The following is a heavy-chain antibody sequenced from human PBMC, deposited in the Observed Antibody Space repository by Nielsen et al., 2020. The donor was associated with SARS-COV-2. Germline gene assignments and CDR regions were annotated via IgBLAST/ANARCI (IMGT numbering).Heavy chain of an antibody. CDR2: VKSKSDGGTT. Sequence: GGSLRLSCTASGFTFSNAWMSWVRQAPGKGLEWVGRVKSKSDGGTTDYAAPVKGRFTISRDDSKNTVYLQMNSLKSEDTAMYYCTTGSYLWGQGTLVTVSS. J-gene: IGHJ5*02. CDR1: GFTFSNAW. CDR3: TTGSYL. V-gene: IGHV3-15*01.